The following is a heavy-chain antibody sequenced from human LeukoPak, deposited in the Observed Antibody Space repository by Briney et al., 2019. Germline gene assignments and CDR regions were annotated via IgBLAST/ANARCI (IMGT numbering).Heavy chain of an antibody. V-gene: IGHV4-30-2*01. J-gene: IGHJ6*02. CDR2: IYHSGST. Sequence: SQTLSLICAVSGGSISSGGYSWSWIRQPPGKGLEWIGYIYHSGSTYYNPSLKSRVTISVDTSKNQFSLKLSSVTAADTAVYYCARCRCGSSWPLPYYHYGMDVWGQGTTVTVSS. D-gene: IGHD6-13*01. CDR1: GGSISSGGYS. CDR3: ARCRCGSSWPLPYYHYGMDV.